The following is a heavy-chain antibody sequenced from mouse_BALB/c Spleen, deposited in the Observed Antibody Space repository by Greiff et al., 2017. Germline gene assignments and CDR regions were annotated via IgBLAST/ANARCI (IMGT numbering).Heavy chain of an antibody. J-gene: IGHJ3*01. CDR3: ARDGITTWFAY. Sequence: EVQLQQSGPELVKPGASVKISCKASGYTFTDYNMNWVKQSHGKSLEWIGNIYPYNGGTGYNQKFKSKATLTVDNSSSTAYMELRSLTSEDSAVYCGARDGITTWFAYWGQGTLVTVSA. CDR1: GYTFTDYN. CDR2: IYPYNGGT. V-gene: IGHV1S29*02. D-gene: IGHD2-4*01.